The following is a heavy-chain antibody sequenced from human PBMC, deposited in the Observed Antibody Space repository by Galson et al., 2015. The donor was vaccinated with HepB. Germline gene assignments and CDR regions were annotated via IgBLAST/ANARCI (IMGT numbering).Heavy chain of an antibody. Sequence: SLRLSCAASGFTFSNYAMSWVRQAPGKGLEWVSVISGGGNSTYYADSVKGRFTISRDNSKNTLYLQMSSLRAEDTAVYYCAKNQPHYLAVTENWGQGILVTVSS. D-gene: IGHD5-18*01. V-gene: IGHV3-23*01. CDR2: ISGGGNST. J-gene: IGHJ4*02. CDR3: AKNQPHYLAVTEN. CDR1: GFTFSNYA.